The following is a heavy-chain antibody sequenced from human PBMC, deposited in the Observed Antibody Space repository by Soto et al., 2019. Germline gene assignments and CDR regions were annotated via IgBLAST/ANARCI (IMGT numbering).Heavy chain of an antibody. Sequence: ASVKVSCKASGDTFTSYGISWVRQAPGQGLEWMGWISAYNGNTNYAQKLQGRVTMTTDTSTSTAYMELRSLRSDDTAVYYCARGKYDILTGYLNYYYGMDVWGQGTTGAVSS. V-gene: IGHV1-18*01. J-gene: IGHJ6*01. CDR3: ARGKYDILTGYLNYYYGMDV. D-gene: IGHD3-9*01. CDR1: GDTFTSYG. CDR2: ISAYNGNT.